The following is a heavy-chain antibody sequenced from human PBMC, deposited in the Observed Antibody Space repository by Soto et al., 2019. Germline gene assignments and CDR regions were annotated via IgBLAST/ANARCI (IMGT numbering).Heavy chain of an antibody. D-gene: IGHD3-10*01. CDR1: GFTFSSYG. CDR2: ISYDGSNK. CDR3: AKGPPRFGDRRVNFDY. Sequence: GGSLRLSCAASGFTFSSYGMHWVRQAPGKGLEWVAVISYDGSNKYYADSVKGRFTISRDNSKNTLYLQMNSLRAEDTAVYYCAKGPPRFGDRRVNFDYWGQGTLVTVSS. J-gene: IGHJ4*02. V-gene: IGHV3-30*18.